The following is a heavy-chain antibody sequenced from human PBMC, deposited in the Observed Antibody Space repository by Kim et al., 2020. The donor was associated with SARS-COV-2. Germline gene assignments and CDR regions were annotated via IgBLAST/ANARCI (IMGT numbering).Heavy chain of an antibody. CDR2: IKSDGSEE. J-gene: IGHJ4*02. D-gene: IGHD2-15*01. CDR1: GFALSTSS. CDR3: ANGGWYPAC. Sequence: GGSLRLSCVASGFALSTSSMSWVRQIPGKGLEWVAYIKSDGSEELYVDPVKGRFTISRDNANNSLYLQMISLRVEDTAVYYCANGGWYPACCGQGTLVTV. V-gene: IGHV3-7*01.